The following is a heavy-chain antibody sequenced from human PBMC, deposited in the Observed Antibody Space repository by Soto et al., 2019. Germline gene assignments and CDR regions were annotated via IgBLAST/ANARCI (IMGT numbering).Heavy chain of an antibody. CDR2: IYPGDSDT. CDR3: ARSYDRGGSYLV. Sequence: GESLKISCKGSGYSFTTYWIGWVRQMPGRGLEWMGIIYPGDSDTTYSPSFQGQVTISVDKSISTAYLQWSSLKASDTAMYYCARSYDRGGSYLVWGQGTLVTVSS. CDR1: GYSFTTYW. J-gene: IGHJ4*02. D-gene: IGHD3-22*01. V-gene: IGHV5-51*01.